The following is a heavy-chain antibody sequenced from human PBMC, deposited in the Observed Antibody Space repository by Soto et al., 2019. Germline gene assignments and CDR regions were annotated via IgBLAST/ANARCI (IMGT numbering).Heavy chain of an antibody. D-gene: IGHD3-3*01. CDR3: ASRFGVARWDYYYDMDV. Sequence: SETLSLTCTVSGGSVSSGSYYWSWIRQPPGKGLEWIGYIYYSGSTNYNPSLKSRVTISVDTSKNQFSLKLSSVTAADTAVYYCASRFGVARWDYYYDMDVWGQGTTVTVSS. V-gene: IGHV4-61*01. J-gene: IGHJ6*02. CDR2: IYYSGST. CDR1: GGSVSSGSYY.